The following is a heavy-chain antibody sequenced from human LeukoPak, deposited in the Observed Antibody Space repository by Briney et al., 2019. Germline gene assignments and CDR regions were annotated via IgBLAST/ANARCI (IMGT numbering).Heavy chain of an antibody. CDR2: IIPIFGIA. D-gene: IGHD3-22*01. Sequence: SVKVSCKASGGTFSSYAISWVRQAPGQGLEWMGRIIPIFGIANYAQKFQGRVTITVDKSTSTAYMELSSLRSEDTAVYYCARDRGEWYDSSGYYGDWGQGTLVTVSS. J-gene: IGHJ4*02. CDR1: GGTFSSYA. V-gene: IGHV1-69*04. CDR3: ARDRGEWYDSSGYYGD.